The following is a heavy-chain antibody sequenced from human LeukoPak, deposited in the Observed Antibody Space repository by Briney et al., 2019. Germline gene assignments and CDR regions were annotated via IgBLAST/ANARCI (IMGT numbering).Heavy chain of an antibody. CDR1: GFTVSTYY. D-gene: IGHD3-10*01. CDR3: ARVGDHYHWFLDL. CDR2: HYSGETT. Sequence: GGSLRLSCVASGFTVSTYYMNRVRQAPGKGLEWVSIHYSGETTFYADSVKGRFIVSRDISKNMFFLHMSALRAEDTAVYYCARVGDHYHWFLDLWGRGTLVTVSS. V-gene: IGHV3-53*01. J-gene: IGHJ2*01.